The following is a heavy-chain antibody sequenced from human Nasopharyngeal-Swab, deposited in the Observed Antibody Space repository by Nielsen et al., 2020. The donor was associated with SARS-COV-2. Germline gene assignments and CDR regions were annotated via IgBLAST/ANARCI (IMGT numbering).Heavy chain of an antibody. CDR2: ISPTSDYI. V-gene: IGHV3-21*06. J-gene: IGHJ5*01. Sequence: AGSLRLSCAASGFTFSSYTMNWVRQAPGKGLEWVSSISPTSDYIYYAESVKGRFTISRDNAKNSLFLQMNSLRAEETAIYYCVRGSYGHYDSWGQGALITVSS. CDR3: VRGSYGHYDS. D-gene: IGHD4-17*01. CDR1: GFTFSSYT.